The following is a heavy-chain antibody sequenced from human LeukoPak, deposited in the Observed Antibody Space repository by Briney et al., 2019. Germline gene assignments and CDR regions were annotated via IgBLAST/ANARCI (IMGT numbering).Heavy chain of an antibody. V-gene: IGHV3-64D*06. CDR1: GFTFSNFV. CDR2: ISTDGSQ. J-gene: IGHJ4*02. CDR3: AKNDGNIWQPHS. Sequence: GGSLRLSCSTSGFTFSNFVMQWVRQTPGKGLEYVSVISTDGSQYYPDSVKGRFTIFRDNSKNTLYLQMNSLRPEDTAIYYCAKNDGNIWQPHSWGQGTLVTVSS.